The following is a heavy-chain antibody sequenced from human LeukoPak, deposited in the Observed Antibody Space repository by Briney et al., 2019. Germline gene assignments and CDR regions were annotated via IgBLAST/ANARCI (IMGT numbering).Heavy chain of an antibody. J-gene: IGHJ4*02. CDR2: IYHSGST. CDR1: GYSISSGYY. Sequence: PSETLSLTCAVSGYSISSGYYWGWIRQPPGKGLEWIGSIYHSGSTYYNPSLKSQVTISVDTSKNQFSLKLSSVTAADTAVYYCARHLIAAAENFEYWGQGTLVTVSS. V-gene: IGHV4-38-2*01. D-gene: IGHD6-13*01. CDR3: ARHLIAAAENFEY.